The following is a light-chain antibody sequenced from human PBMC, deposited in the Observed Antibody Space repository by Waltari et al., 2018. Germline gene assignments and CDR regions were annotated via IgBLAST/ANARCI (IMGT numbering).Light chain of an antibody. Sequence: QLVLTQSPSASASLGAPVKVTCTLSSGHTSYAIAWHPQQPEKGPRYLMKINSDGSHSKGDGIPDRFSGSSSGAERYLTISSLQSEDDADYYCQTWDTGILVFGGGTKLTVL. CDR2: INSDGSH. CDR3: QTWDTGILV. J-gene: IGLJ3*02. CDR1: SGHTSYA. V-gene: IGLV4-69*01.